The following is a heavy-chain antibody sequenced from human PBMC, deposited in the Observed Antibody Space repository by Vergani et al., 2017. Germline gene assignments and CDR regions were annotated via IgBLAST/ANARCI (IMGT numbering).Heavy chain of an antibody. CDR2: IYYSGST. Sequence: QVQLQESGPGLVKPSETLSLTCTVSGGSISNYYWSWIRQPPGKGLEWIGYIYYSGSTNYNPSLRSRVTISVDTSKNQFSLKLSSVTAADTAVYYCARSALSAGVDYWGQGTLVTVSS. CDR1: GGSISNYY. D-gene: IGHD6-13*01. CDR3: ARSALSAGVDY. J-gene: IGHJ4*02. V-gene: IGHV4-59*01.